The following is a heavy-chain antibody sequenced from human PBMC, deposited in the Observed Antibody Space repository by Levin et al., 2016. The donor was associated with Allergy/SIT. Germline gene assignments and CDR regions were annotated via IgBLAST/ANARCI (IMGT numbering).Heavy chain of an antibody. D-gene: IGHD3-9*01. CDR3: ARVPRTGYYDILTGYPRDVWYFDL. CDR1: GFTFSSYW. Sequence: GESLKISCAASGFTFSSYWMSWVRQAPGKGLEWVANIKQDGSEKYYVDSVKGRFTISRDNAKNSLYLQMNSLRAEDTAVYYCARVPRTGYYDILTGYPRDVWYFDLWGRGTLVTVSS. CDR2: IKQDGSEK. J-gene: IGHJ2*01. V-gene: IGHV3-7*04.